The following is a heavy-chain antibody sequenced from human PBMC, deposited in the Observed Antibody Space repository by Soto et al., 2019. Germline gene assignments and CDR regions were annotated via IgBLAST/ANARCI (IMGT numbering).Heavy chain of an antibody. CDR3: AKDLRELSPYYFDY. D-gene: IGHD3-16*02. V-gene: IGHV3-23*01. CDR2: ISGSGVST. Sequence: GGSLRLSCRASGFTFSSYAMSWVRQAPGKGLEWVSAISGSGVSTYYADSVKGRFTISRDNSKNTLFLQMNSLRAEDTAVYYCAKDLRELSPYYFDYWGQGALVTVSS. CDR1: GFTFSSYA. J-gene: IGHJ4*02.